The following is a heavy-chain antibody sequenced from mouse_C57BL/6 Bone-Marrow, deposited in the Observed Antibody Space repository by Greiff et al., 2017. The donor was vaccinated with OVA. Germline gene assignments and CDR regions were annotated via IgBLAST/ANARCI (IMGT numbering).Heavy chain of an antibody. J-gene: IGHJ4*01. Sequence: VQLKESGPELVKPGASVKMSCKASGYTFTSYVMHWVKQKPGQGLEWIGYIHPYNDGTKYNEKFKGKATLTSDKSSSTAYMELSSLTSEDSAVYYCARHYGSSYGAMDYWGQGTSVTVSS. CDR1: GYTFTSYV. CDR3: ARHYGSSYGAMDY. D-gene: IGHD1-1*01. V-gene: IGHV1-14*01. CDR2: IHPYNDGT.